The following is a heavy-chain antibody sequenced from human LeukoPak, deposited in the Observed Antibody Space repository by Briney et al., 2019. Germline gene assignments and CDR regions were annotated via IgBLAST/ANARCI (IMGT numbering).Heavy chain of an antibody. J-gene: IGHJ3*02. D-gene: IGHD3-22*01. CDR3: ARHEGDYYDSSGLTFDI. Sequence: SETLSLTCAVYGGSFSGYYWSWIRQPPGKGLEWIGEINHSGSTNYNPSLKSRVTISVDTSKNQFSLKLSSVTAADTAVYYCARHEGDYYDSSGLTFDIWGQGTMVTVSS. CDR2: INHSGST. CDR1: GGSFSGYY. V-gene: IGHV4-34*01.